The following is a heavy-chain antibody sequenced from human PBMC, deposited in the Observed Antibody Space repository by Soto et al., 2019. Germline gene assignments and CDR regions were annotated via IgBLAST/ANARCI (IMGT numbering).Heavy chain of an antibody. CDR1: GGSFSGYY. J-gene: IGHJ4*02. Sequence: PSETLSLTCAVYGGSFSGYYWSWIRQPPGKGLEWIGEINHSGSTNYNPSLKSRVTISVDTSKNQFSLKLSSVTAADTAVYYCATFGGDYDILTGYSDYWGQGNLVTVSS. CDR2: INHSGST. D-gene: IGHD3-9*01. V-gene: IGHV4-34*01. CDR3: ATFGGDYDILTGYSDY.